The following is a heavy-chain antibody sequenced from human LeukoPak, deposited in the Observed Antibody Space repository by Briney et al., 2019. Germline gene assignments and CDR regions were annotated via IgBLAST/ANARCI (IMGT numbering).Heavy chain of an antibody. Sequence: QPGRSMRLSCAASGSHFSSYVMHGVRPAPGKGLRWVAVIWNDGSNKYYEDSVKGRVTISRHSSKNTLYLQMNSLRAEETAVYYCARSRGSSSPGEGHNFDHWGQGTLVTVSS. CDR2: IWNDGSNK. CDR3: ARSRGSSSPGEGHNFDH. J-gene: IGHJ4*02. CDR1: GSHFSSYV. D-gene: IGHD6-6*01. V-gene: IGHV3-33*01.